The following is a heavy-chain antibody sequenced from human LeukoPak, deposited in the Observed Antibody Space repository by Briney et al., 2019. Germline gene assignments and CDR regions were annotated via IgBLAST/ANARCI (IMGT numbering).Heavy chain of an antibody. CDR1: GFTFSTYS. CDR2: ISDSSAM. V-gene: IGHV3-48*01. D-gene: IGHD5-12*01. J-gene: IGHJ4*02. Sequence: GGSLRLSCAASGFTFSTYSMKWVRQAPGKGLEWVSYISDSSAMYYADSVRGRFTISRENDKNTLFLQMNSLRAEDTAVYYCARDGGYSGYDADCWGQGTLVTVSS. CDR3: ARDGGYSGYDADC.